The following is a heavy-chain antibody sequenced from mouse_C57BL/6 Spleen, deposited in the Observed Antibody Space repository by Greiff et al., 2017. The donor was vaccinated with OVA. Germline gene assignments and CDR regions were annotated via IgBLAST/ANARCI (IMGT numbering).Heavy chain of an antibody. Sequence: VQLQQPGAELVRPGSSVKLSCKASGYTFTSYWMHWVKQRPIQGLEWIGNIDPSDSETHYNQKFKDKATLTVDKSSSTAYMQLSSLTSEDSAVYYGAREDLRREAMDYWGQGTSVTVSS. V-gene: IGHV1-52*01. CDR1: GYTFTSYW. J-gene: IGHJ4*01. CDR2: IDPSDSET. D-gene: IGHD2-12*01. CDR3: AREDLRREAMDY.